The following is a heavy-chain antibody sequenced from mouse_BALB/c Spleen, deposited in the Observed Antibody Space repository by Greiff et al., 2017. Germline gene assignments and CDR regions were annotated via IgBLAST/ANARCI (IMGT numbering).Heavy chain of an antibody. CDR1: GFTFSNYW. J-gene: IGHJ4*01. D-gene: IGHD4-1*01. V-gene: IGHV6-6*02. CDR3: TRTGTSYAMDY. Sequence: DVQLQESGGGLVQPGGSMKLSCVASGFTFSNYWMNWVRQSPEKGLEWVAEIRLKSNNYATHYAESVKGRFTISRDDSKSSVYLQMNNLRAEDTGIYYCTRTGTSYAMDYWGQGTSVTVSS. CDR2: IRLKSNNYAT.